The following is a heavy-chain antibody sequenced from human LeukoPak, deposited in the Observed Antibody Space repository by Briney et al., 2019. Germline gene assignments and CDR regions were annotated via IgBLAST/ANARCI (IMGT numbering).Heavy chain of an antibody. V-gene: IGHV4-39*01. Sequence: PSETPSVTCTVSGGSISSSSYYWGWIRQPPGKGLEWIGSIYYSGSTYYNPSLKSRVTISVDTSKNQFSLKLSSVTAADTAVYYCARAPASSTINDAFDIWGQGTMVTVSS. CDR1: GGSISSSSYY. CDR2: IYYSGST. J-gene: IGHJ3*02. CDR3: ARAPASSTINDAFDI. D-gene: IGHD2-2*01.